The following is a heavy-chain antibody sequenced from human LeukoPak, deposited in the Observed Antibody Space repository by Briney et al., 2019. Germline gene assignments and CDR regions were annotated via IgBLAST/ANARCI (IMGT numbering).Heavy chain of an antibody. J-gene: IGHJ6*02. D-gene: IGHD1-26*01. Sequence: PGGSLRLSCAASGFTFSSYAMHWVRQAPGKGLDGVAVISYDGSNKYYADSVKGRFTISRDNSKNTLYLQMNSLRAGDTAVYYCARVLVDYYYYGMDVWGQGTTVTVSS. V-gene: IGHV3-30-3*01. CDR3: ARVLVDYYYYGMDV. CDR1: GFTFSSYA. CDR2: ISYDGSNK.